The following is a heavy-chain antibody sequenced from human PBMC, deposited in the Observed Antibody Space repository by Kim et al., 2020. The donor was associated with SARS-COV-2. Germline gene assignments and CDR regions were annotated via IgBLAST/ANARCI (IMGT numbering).Heavy chain of an antibody. CDR1: GFTFSSYA. D-gene: IGHD3-22*01. CDR2: ISGSGGRT. Sequence: GGSLRLSCAASGFTFSSYAMSWVRQAPGKGLEWVSAISGSGGRTYYADSVKGRFTISRDNSKNTLYLQMNSLRAEDTAVYYCAKADSSGYYSAQNFDYWGQGTLVTVSS. J-gene: IGHJ4*02. V-gene: IGHV3-23*01. CDR3: AKADSSGYYSAQNFDY.